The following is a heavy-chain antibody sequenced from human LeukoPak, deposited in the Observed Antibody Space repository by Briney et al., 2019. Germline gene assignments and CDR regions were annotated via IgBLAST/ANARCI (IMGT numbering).Heavy chain of an antibody. CDR2: ISSSSSYI. D-gene: IGHD3-22*01. V-gene: IGHV3-21*01. CDR1: GFTFSSYS. J-gene: IGHJ4*02. CDR3: ARGIYHYDSSGYYHDY. Sequence: PGGSLRLSCAASGFTFSSYSMNWVRQAPGKGLEWVSSISSSSSYIYYADSVKGRFTISRDNAKNSLYLQMNSLRAEDTAVYYCARGIYHYDSSGYYHDYWGQGTLVTVSS.